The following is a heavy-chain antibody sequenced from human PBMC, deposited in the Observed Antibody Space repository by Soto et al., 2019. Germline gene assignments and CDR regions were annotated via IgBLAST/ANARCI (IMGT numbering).Heavy chain of an antibody. CDR1: GGTFSSYA. J-gene: IGHJ5*02. Sequence: QVQLVQSGAEVKKPGSSVKVSCKASGGTFSSYAISWVRQAPGQGLEWMGGIIPIFGTANYAQKFQGRVTITADESTSTAYMELSSLRSEDTAVYYCARDHPYYYDSSGYYSPRAWGQGTLVTVSS. CDR3: ARDHPYYYDSSGYYSPRA. D-gene: IGHD3-22*01. CDR2: IIPIFGTA. V-gene: IGHV1-69*01.